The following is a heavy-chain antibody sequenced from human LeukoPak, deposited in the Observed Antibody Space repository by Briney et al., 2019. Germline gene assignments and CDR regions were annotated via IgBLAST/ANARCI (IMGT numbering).Heavy chain of an antibody. D-gene: IGHD5-18*01. J-gene: IGHJ4*02. CDR2: SGSDGSTS. V-gene: IGHV3-74*01. CDR3: ASDTVDTALGIDY. CDR1: GFTFSRHW. Sequence: GGSLRLSCAASGFTFSRHWMHWVRQAPGKGLVWVSRSGSDGSTSNYADSVKGRFTISRDNAKNTLYLQMNSLRAEDTAVYYCASDTVDTALGIDYWGQGTLVTVSS.